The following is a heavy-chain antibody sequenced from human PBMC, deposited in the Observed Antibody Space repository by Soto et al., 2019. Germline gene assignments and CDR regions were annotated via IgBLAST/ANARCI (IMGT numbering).Heavy chain of an antibody. D-gene: IGHD2-21*02. V-gene: IGHV4-31*03. CDR3: ARARSRCGAACFDY. CDR2: IYYSGST. J-gene: IGHJ4*02. CDR1: SASISSADYY. Sequence: QVQLQESGPGLVKPSQTLSLTCTVSSASISSADYYWSWIRQHPGKGLEWIAYIYYSGSTSYNPSIQTRVIISMDTSRDQFSLTLHSVTAADTAVYYCARARSRCGAACFDYWGQGTLVTVSS.